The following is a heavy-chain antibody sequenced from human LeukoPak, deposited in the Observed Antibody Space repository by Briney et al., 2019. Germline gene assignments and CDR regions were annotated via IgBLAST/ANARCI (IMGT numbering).Heavy chain of an antibody. CDR2: IKQDGSEK. D-gene: IGHD3-22*01. CDR3: AKAKYYYDSSGYYPVDY. CDR1: GFTFSSYW. V-gene: IGHV3-7*03. Sequence: GGSLRLSCVASGFTFSSYWMSWVRQAPGKGLEWVANIKQDGSEKYYVDSVKGRFTISRDNSKNTLYLQMNSLGAEDTAVYYCAKAKYYYDSSGYYPVDYWGQGTLVTVSS. J-gene: IGHJ4*02.